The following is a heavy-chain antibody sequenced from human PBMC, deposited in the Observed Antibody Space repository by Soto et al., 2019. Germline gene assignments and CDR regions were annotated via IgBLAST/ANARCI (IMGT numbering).Heavy chain of an antibody. V-gene: IGHV3-33*01. Sequence: QVQLVESGGGVVQPGRSLRLSCAASGFTFSSYGMHWVRQAPGKGLEWVALVWYDGGNKYYADSVKGRFTIYRDNSKNTMYLQMNSLREEDTAVYYCVRAAGYSGNDYVYYYGMDVWGQGTTVTVSS. J-gene: IGHJ6*02. CDR3: VRAAGYSGNDYVYYYGMDV. CDR2: VWYDGGNK. D-gene: IGHD5-12*01. CDR1: GFTFSSYG.